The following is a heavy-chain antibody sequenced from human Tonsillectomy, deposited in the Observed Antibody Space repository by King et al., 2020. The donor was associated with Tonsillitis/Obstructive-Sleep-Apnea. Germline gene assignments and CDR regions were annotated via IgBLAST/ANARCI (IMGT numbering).Heavy chain of an antibody. Sequence: QLVQSGGGVVQPGRSLRLSCAASGFTFSNYAMHWVRQGPGKGLEWVAVISYDGNNKYYAYSVKGRFTISRDNSKNTLYLQMNSLRADTAVYYCAREGSLGYCSGGSCYSLEYYFDYWGQGTLVTVSS. CDR2: ISYDGNNK. D-gene: IGHD2-15*01. V-gene: IGHV3-30*16. J-gene: IGHJ4*02. CDR3: AREGSLGYCSGGSCYSLEYYFDY. CDR1: GFTFSNYA.